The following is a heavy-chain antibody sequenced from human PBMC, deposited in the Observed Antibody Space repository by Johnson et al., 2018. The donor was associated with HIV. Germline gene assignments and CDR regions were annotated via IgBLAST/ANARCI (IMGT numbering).Heavy chain of an antibody. D-gene: IGHD2-21*02. CDR2: ISGSGSTI. CDR1: GFTFDDYG. J-gene: IGHJ3*02. V-gene: IGHV3-48*04. CDR3: ARDRNCGGDCDAFDI. Sequence: VQLVESGGGVVRPGGSLRLSCAVSGFTFDDYGMNWVRQAPGKGLEWVSAISGSGSTIYHADSVKGRFTISRDNAKNSLYLQMNSLRAEDTAVYYCARDRNCGGDCDAFDIWGQGTMVTVSS.